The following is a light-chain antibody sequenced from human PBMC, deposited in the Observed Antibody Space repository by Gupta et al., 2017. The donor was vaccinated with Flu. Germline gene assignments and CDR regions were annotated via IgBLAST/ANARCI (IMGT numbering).Light chain of an antibody. CDR3: QQYNSYSYT. CDR2: KAS. Sequence: DIQMTQSPSTLSASVGDRVTITCRASQYISSWLAWYQQRPGNAPKLLIYKASILESGVPSRFSGSGSGTDFTLTISSLQPDDFATYYCQQYNSYSYTFGQGTKVEMK. CDR1: QYISSW. V-gene: IGKV1-5*03. J-gene: IGKJ2*01.